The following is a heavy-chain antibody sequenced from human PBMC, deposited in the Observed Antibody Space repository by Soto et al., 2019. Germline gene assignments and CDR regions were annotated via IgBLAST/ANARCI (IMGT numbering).Heavy chain of an antibody. V-gene: IGHV4-59*01. J-gene: IGHJ4*02. Sequence: QVQLQESGPGLVKPSETLSLTCTVSGDSISGSSWSWIRQHPGKGLEWIAYMYFSGSTTYNPSLKSRVPISVDTSKYQFSLKRSSVTAADTAVYYCARGSCWYFHWGQGTLVAVSS. CDR3: ARGSCWYFH. CDR1: GDSISGSS. CDR2: MYFSGST. D-gene: IGHD6-19*01.